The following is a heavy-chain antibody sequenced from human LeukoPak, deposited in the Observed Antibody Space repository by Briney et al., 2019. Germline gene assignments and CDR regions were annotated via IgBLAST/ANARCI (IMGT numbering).Heavy chain of an antibody. Sequence: GGSLRLSCAASGFTFSDYGIHWVRQAPGKGLEWVAFVQSSGGGIHYTESMKSRLTISRDDSKKTVYRQMESLRAEDTAVYYCARDPKYAYRALEYWGQGTLVTVSS. CDR3: ARDPKYAYRALEY. CDR1: GFTFSDYG. J-gene: IGHJ4*02. CDR2: VQSSGGGI. D-gene: IGHD3-16*01. V-gene: IGHV3-30*02.